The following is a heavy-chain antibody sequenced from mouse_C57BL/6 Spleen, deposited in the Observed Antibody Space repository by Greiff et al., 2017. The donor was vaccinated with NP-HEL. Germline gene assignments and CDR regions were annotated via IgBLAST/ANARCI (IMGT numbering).Heavy chain of an antibody. CDR1: GYSFTGYY. J-gene: IGHJ2*01. D-gene: IGHD2-5*01. V-gene: IGHV1-42*01. CDR3: ARSGIYYSKGGFDY. CDR2: INPSTGGT. Sequence: EVQLQQSGPELVKPGASVKISCKASGYSFTGYYMNWVKQSPEKSLEWIGEINPSTGGTTYNQKFKAKATLTVDKSSSTAYMQLKSLTSEDSAVYYCARSGIYYSKGGFDYWGQGTTLTVSS.